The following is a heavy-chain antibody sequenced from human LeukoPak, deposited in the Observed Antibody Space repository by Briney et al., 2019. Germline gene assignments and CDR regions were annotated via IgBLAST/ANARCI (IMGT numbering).Heavy chain of an antibody. D-gene: IGHD3-10*01. Sequence: PSETLSLTCAVYGGSFSGYYWSWIRQPPGKGLEWIGEINHSGSTNYNPSLKSRVTISVDTSKNQFSLKLSSVTAADTAVYYCAKSYYGSGSYFDYWGQGTLVTVSS. CDR3: AKSYYGSGSYFDY. CDR2: INHSGST. V-gene: IGHV4-34*01. J-gene: IGHJ4*02. CDR1: GGSFSGYY.